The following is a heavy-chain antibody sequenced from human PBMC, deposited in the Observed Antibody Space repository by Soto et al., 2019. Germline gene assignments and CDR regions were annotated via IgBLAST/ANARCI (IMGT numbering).Heavy chain of an antibody. Sequence: RDSLKSSGKGSGCSLTSYWCNWVRQMPGKGLEWMGRIDPTDSFTNYSPSFQGHVSISADKSISTAYVQWSSLKASDTATYYCAGEVPRTVVAEAGVHSTMDVWGQGTTVTVSS. V-gene: IGHV5-10-1*01. CDR1: GCSLTSYW. J-gene: IGHJ6*02. CDR2: IDPTDSFT. D-gene: IGHD3-22*01. CDR3: AGEVPRTVVAEAGVHSTMDV.